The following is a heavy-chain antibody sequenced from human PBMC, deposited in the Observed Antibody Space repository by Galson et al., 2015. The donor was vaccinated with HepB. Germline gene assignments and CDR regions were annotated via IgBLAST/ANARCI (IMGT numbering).Heavy chain of an antibody. V-gene: IGHV3-33*01. D-gene: IGHD3-16*01. CDR2: IWYDGSNK. CDR3: ARGITSGAYGMDV. Sequence: SLRLSCAASGFTFSSYGMHWVRQAPGKGLEWVAVIWYDGSNKYYADSVKGRFTISRDNSKNTLYLQMNSLRAEDTAVYYCARGITSGAYGMDVWGQGTTVTVSS. J-gene: IGHJ6*02. CDR1: GFTFSSYG.